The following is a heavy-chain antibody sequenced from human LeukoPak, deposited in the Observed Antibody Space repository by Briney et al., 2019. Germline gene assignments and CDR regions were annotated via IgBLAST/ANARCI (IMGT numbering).Heavy chain of an antibody. Sequence: SETLSLTCAVYGGSSSGYYWSWIRQPPGKGLEWIGEINHSGSTNYNPSLKSRVTISVDTSKNQFSLKLSSVTAADTAVYYCARHQKKNYYDSSGLRKDAFDIWGQGTMVTVSS. CDR2: INHSGST. CDR3: ARHQKKNYYDSSGLRKDAFDI. J-gene: IGHJ3*02. CDR1: GGSSSGYY. D-gene: IGHD3-22*01. V-gene: IGHV4-34*01.